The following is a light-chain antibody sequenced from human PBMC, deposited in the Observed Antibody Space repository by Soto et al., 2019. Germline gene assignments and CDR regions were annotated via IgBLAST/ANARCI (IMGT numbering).Light chain of an antibody. CDR1: SGHSSYA. CDR2: LNSDGSH. J-gene: IGLJ2*01. V-gene: IGLV4-69*01. Sequence: QSVLTQSPSASASLGASVKLTCTLSSGHSSYAIAWHQQQPEKGPRYLMKLNSDGSHTKGDGIPDRFSGSSSGAERYLIISSLQSEDEADYYCQTWGTGIRVFGGVTKLTVL. CDR3: QTWGTGIRV.